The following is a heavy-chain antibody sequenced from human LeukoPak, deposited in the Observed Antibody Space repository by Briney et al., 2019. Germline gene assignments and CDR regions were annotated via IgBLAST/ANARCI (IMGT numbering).Heavy chain of an antibody. Sequence: GASLKISCKGSGYSFTSYWIGWVRQMPGKGLEWMGIIYPGDSDTRYSPSFQGQVTISADKSISTAYLQWSSLKASDTAMYYCASALSGYLVPFDYWGQGTLVTVSS. J-gene: IGHJ4*02. CDR3: ASALSGYLVPFDY. D-gene: IGHD5-12*01. CDR2: IYPGDSDT. V-gene: IGHV5-51*01. CDR1: GYSFTSYW.